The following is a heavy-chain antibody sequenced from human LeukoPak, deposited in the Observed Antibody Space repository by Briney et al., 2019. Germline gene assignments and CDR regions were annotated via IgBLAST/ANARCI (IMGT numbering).Heavy chain of an antibody. J-gene: IGHJ4*02. D-gene: IGHD2-21*02. Sequence: ASVKVSCKASGYTFTGYYMHWVRQAPGQGLEWLGIINPSGGDTKYAQKFQGRVTLTRDKSTSTVYMELSSLTSDDTAVYYCARTYCAEDCSIRYFDYWGQGTLVTVSS. CDR3: ARTYCAEDCSIRYFDY. CDR1: GYTFTGYY. V-gene: IGHV1-46*01. CDR2: INPSGGDT.